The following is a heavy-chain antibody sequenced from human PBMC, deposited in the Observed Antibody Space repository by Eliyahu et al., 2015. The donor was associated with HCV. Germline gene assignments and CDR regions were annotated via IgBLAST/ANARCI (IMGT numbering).Heavy chain of an antibody. J-gene: IGHJ6*02. CDR3: AKDIDLRANYYFGMDV. CDR2: ISWNSNNI. Sequence: VQLVESGGGLAQPGRSLRLSXAXSGFXFXXYAMHWVRQAPGKGLEWVSGISWNSNNIAYADSVKGRFTISRDNAKNSLYLQMNSLRAEDTALYYCAKDIDLRANYYFGMDVWGQGTTVTVSS. CDR1: GFXFXXYA. D-gene: IGHD3-10*01. V-gene: IGHV3-9*01.